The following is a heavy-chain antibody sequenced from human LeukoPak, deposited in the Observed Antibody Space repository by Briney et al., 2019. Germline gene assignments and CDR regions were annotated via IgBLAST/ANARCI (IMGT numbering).Heavy chain of an antibody. Sequence: GGSLRLSCAASGFTFSSYAMSWVRQAPGKGLEWVSVISGSGGSTYYADSVKGRFTISRDNSKNTRYLQMNSLRAEDTAVYYCAKDGRRGVVVVAATPFYWGQGTLVTVSS. V-gene: IGHV3-23*01. CDR2: ISGSGGST. J-gene: IGHJ4*02. D-gene: IGHD2-15*01. CDR1: GFTFSSYA. CDR3: AKDGRRGVVVVAATPFY.